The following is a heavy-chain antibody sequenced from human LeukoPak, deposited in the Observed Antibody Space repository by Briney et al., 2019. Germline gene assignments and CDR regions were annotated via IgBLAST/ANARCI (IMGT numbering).Heavy chain of an antibody. CDR2: IFPSGGEI. V-gene: IGHV3-23*01. J-gene: IGHJ4*02. CDR3: AREFSLVAPFDY. D-gene: IGHD5-12*01. Sequence: GGSLRLSCAASGLTFSTFAMIWVRQPPGKGLERVSSIFPSGGEIHYADSVRGRFTISRDNSKSTLSLQMNSLRAEDTAIYYCAREFSLVAPFDYWGQGTLVTVSS. CDR1: GLTFSTFA.